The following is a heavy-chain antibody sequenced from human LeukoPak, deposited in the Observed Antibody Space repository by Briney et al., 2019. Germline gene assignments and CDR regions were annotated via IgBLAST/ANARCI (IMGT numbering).Heavy chain of an antibody. V-gene: IGHV1-8*01. Sequence: ASVKVSCKASGYTFTSYDINWVRQATGQGLEWMGWMNPNSGSTGYAQKFQGRVTMTRNTSISTAYMELSSLRSEDTAVYYCARGPYDSSGYYPYYYYYMDVWGKGTTVTVSS. CDR2: MNPNSGST. CDR3: ARGPYDSSGYYPYYYYYMDV. CDR1: GYTFTSYD. J-gene: IGHJ6*03. D-gene: IGHD3-22*01.